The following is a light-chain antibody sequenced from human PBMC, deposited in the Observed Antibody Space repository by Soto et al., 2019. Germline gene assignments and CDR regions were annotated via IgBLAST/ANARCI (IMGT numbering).Light chain of an antibody. J-gene: IGLJ2*01. V-gene: IGLV2-14*03. Sequence: QSALTQPASVSGSPGQSITISCTGTSSDIGGYNFVSWYQQHPGKAPKLMFYDVTNRPSGVSNRFSGSKSGNTASLTISGLQAEDEAVYDCSSYTSTNTVVFGGGTKVTVL. CDR2: DVT. CDR3: SSYTSTNTVV. CDR1: SSDIGGYNF.